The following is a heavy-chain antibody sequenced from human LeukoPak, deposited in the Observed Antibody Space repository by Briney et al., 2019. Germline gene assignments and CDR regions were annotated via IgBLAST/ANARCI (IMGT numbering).Heavy chain of an antibody. Sequence: QPGGSLRLSCAASGFTFSTYPMSWVRQAPGKGLEWVSTIRGGEISTYYADSVKGRFTISRDNSKNTLFLQMNSLRAEDTAVYYCAKGYSGSYLADFDSWVQGTLVTVSS. J-gene: IGHJ4*02. CDR1: GFTFSTYP. D-gene: IGHD1-26*01. CDR3: AKGYSGSYLADFDS. CDR2: IRGGEIST. V-gene: IGHV3-23*01.